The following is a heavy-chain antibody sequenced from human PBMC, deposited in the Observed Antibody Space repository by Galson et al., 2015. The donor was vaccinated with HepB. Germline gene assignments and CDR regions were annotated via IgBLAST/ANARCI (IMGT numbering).Heavy chain of an antibody. D-gene: IGHD1-26*01. CDR1: GFTFSSYA. CDR3: ASALVGATIYYGMDV. J-gene: IGHJ6*02. CDR2: ISYDGSNK. Sequence: SLRLSCAASGFTFSSYAMHWVRQAPGKGLEWVAVISYDGSNKYYADSVKGRFTISRDNSKNTLYLQMNSLRAEDTAVYYCASALVGATIYYGMDVWGQGTTVTVSS. V-gene: IGHV3-30-3*01.